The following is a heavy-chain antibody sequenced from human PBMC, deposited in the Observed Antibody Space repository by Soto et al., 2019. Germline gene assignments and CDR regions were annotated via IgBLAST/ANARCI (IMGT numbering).Heavy chain of an antibody. CDR3: ARRDSSDFSYWLDA. Sequence: LASPFPGCTISSGDYYWSYIRQQAGKGLEWSGTIYFGGTTYYNPSIKSLVTISEDTSKRQFFLKLSAVTAADTAVYYRARRDSSDFSYWLDAWGQGTLVTVYS. V-gene: IGHV4-31*01. D-gene: IGHD3-22*01. CDR1: GCTISSGDYY. J-gene: IGHJ5*02. CDR2: IYFGGTT.